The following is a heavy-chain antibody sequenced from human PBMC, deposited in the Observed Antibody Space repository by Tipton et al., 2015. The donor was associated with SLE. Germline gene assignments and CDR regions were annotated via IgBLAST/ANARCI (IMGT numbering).Heavy chain of an antibody. D-gene: IGHD6-19*01. J-gene: IGHJ4*02. CDR1: GGSINSSGYY. V-gene: IGHV4-39*07. CDR2: IFYSGST. CDR3: AGYSTGWYGEDY. Sequence: TLSLTCTVSGGSINSSGYYWGWIRQPPGKGLEWIGSIFYSGSTYYNPSLKSRVTISIDTSKNQFSLNLSSLTAADTAVYYCAGYSTGWYGEDYWGQGTLVTVSS.